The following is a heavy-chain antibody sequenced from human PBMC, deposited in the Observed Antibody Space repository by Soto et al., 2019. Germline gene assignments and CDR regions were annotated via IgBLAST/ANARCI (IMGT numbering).Heavy chain of an antibody. Sequence: ASVKVSCKASGYTFTSYDINWVRQATGQGLEWMGWMNPNSGNTGYAQKFQGRVTMTRNTSISTAYMELSSLSSEDTAVYYCARAHRIVARQAIWFDPWGQGTQVTVSS. CDR1: GYTFTSYD. D-gene: IGHD6-6*01. CDR2: MNPNSGNT. CDR3: ARAHRIVARQAIWFDP. V-gene: IGHV1-8*01. J-gene: IGHJ5*02.